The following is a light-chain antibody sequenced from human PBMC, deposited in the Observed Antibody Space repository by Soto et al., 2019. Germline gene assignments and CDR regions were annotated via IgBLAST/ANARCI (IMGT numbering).Light chain of an antibody. CDR2: AAS. J-gene: IGKJ4*01. CDR3: QQADSFPAT. CDR1: QGIAGW. V-gene: IGKV1-12*01. Sequence: DLQMTQSPSSVSASVGDRVTITCRASQGIAGWLAWYQQKPGKAPKLLIYAASSLEPGVPSRFSGSGSGTDFTLTISNLQPEDLATYYCQQADSFPATFGGGTKVEIK.